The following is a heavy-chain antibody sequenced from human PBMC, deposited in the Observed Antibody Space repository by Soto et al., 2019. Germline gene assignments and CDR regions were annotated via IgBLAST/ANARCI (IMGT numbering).Heavy chain of an antibody. CDR1: VFTLSNAW. J-gene: IGHJ4*02. CDR3: TTVKWIQLWSPSDY. Sequence: GYLRLSCASSVFTLSNAWMSWVRQAPGKGLEWVGRIKSKTDGGTTDYAAPVKGRFTISRDDSKNTLYLQMDSLKTEDTAVYYCTTVKWIQLWSPSDYWGQGTLVTVSS. D-gene: IGHD5-18*01. CDR2: IKSKTDGGTT. V-gene: IGHV3-15*01.